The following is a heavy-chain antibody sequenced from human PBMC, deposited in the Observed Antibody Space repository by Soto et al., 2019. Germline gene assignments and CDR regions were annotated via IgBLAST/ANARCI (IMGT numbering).Heavy chain of an antibody. V-gene: IGHV4-30-4*01. J-gene: IGHJ4*02. CDR3: ARGRRDSSGYYKVYYFDY. CDR1: GVSISSGDYY. CDR2: IYYSGST. Sequence: SETLSLTCTVSGVSISSGDYYWSWIRQPPGKGLEWIGYIYYSGSTNYNPSLKSRVTISVDTSKNQFSLKLSSVIAADTAVYYCARGRRDSSGYYKVYYFDYWGQGSLVTVSS. D-gene: IGHD3-22*01.